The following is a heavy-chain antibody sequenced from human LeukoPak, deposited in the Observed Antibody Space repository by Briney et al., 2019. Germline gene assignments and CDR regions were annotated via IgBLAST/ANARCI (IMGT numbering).Heavy chain of an antibody. CDR3: ARDPNGYCSSTSCSNWFDP. D-gene: IGHD2-2*01. Sequence: SETLSLTCTVSGXSISSYYWSWIRQPPGKGREWIGYIYYSGSTNYNPSLKSRVTISVDTSKNQFSLKLTSVTAADTAVYYCARDPNGYCSSTSCSNWFDPWGQGTLVTVSP. J-gene: IGHJ5*02. V-gene: IGHV4-59*01. CDR2: IYYSGST. CDR1: GXSISSYY.